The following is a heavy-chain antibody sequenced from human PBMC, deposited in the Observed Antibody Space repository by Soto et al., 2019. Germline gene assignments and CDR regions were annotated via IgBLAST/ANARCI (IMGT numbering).Heavy chain of an antibody. CDR3: WRYTETYYYDSSGYYYVGAELDY. Sequence: GGSLRLSCAASGFTFSSYCMHWVRQAPGKGLEWVAVIWYDAINKYYADSAKGRFTISSDNSKNTLYLQMNSLRAEDTAVYYCWRYTETYYYDSSGYYYVGAELDYLGQGTLVTVCS. J-gene: IGHJ4*02. V-gene: IGHV3-33*01. D-gene: IGHD3-22*01. CDR1: GFTFSSYC. CDR2: IWYDAINK.